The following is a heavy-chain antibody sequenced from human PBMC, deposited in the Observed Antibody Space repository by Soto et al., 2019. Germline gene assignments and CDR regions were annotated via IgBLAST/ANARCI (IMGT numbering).Heavy chain of an antibody. CDR1: GGSISSYF. CDR2: IYYSGST. Sequence: NPSETLSLTCTVSGGSISSYFWSWIRQPPGKGLEWIGYIYYSGSTNYNPSLKSRVTISVDTSKNQFSLKLSSVTAADTAVYYCARHARYYDILTGYSTLSWFDPWGQGTLVTVSS. J-gene: IGHJ5*02. V-gene: IGHV4-59*08. D-gene: IGHD3-9*01. CDR3: ARHARYYDILTGYSTLSWFDP.